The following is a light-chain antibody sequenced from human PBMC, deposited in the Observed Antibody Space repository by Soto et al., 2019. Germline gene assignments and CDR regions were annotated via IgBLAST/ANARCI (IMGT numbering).Light chain of an antibody. J-gene: IGLJ1*01. CDR3: CSYAGSYTYV. V-gene: IGLV2-11*01. CDR1: SSDVGGYNY. Sequence: QSALTQPRSVSGSPGQSVTISCTGTSSDVGGYNYVSWYQQHPGKAPKLMISDVRKRPSGVPDRFSGSKSGNTASLTISGLQAEDEADYYCCSYAGSYTYVFGTGTKLTVL. CDR2: DVR.